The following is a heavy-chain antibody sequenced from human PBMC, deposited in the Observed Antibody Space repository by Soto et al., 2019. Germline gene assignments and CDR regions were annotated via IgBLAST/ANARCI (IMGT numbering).Heavy chain of an antibody. J-gene: IGHJ5*02. D-gene: IGHD2-21*02. CDR3: AGWAMLAPAISISFDP. V-gene: IGHV1-2*02. CDR1: GYTFNDYK. Sequence: ASVKVSCQASGYTFNDYKIPWLRKVPGQGLEWLGWLNYKSDVTNYAHNFTDRVTMTRDTSTATVYMDLSRLALDDTAVYYCAGWAMLAPAISISFDPGGQGTHVTLAS. CDR2: LNYKSDVT.